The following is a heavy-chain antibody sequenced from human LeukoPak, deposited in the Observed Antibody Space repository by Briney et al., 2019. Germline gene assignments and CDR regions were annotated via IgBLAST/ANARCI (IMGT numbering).Heavy chain of an antibody. CDR2: IIPILGIA. CDR1: GGTFSSYA. V-gene: IGHV1-69*04. D-gene: IGHD6-6*01. Sequence: SVKVSCKASGGTFSSYAISWVRQAPGQGLEWMGRIIPILGIANYAQKFQGRVTITADKSTSTAYMELSSLRSEDTAVYYCAREYSSSPGDYHYGMDVWGQGTTVTVSS. CDR3: AREYSSSPGDYHYGMDV. J-gene: IGHJ6*02.